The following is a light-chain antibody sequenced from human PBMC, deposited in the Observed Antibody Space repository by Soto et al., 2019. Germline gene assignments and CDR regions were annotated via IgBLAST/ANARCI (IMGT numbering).Light chain of an antibody. CDR2: EAS. J-gene: IGKJ5*01. CDR1: QSVSSY. V-gene: IGKV3-11*01. CDR3: QLLINWPPIT. Sequence: EIVLTQSPVTLSLSPGERATLSCRASQSVSSYLAWYQQKPGQAPRLLIYEASNRATGIPARFSGSVSGTDFTLTISNREPEDIAVYYCQLLINWPPITFGQGTRLEIK.